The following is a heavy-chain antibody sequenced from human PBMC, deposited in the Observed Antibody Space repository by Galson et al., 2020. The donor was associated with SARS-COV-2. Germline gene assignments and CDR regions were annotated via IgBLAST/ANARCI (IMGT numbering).Heavy chain of an antibody. CDR2: ISGSGGST. CDR3: AKPMEFCSGGSCLYHYYYYGMDV. Sequence: GGSLRLSCAASGFTFSSYAMSWVRQAPGKGLEWVSAISGSGGSTYHADSVKGRFTISRDNSKNTLYLQMNSLRAEDTAVYYCAKPMEFCSGGSCLYHYYYYGMDVWGQGTTVTVSS. D-gene: IGHD2-15*01. CDR1: GFTFSSYA. J-gene: IGHJ6*02. V-gene: IGHV3-23*01.